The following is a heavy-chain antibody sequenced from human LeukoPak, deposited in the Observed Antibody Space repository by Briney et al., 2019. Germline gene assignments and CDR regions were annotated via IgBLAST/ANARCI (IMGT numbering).Heavy chain of an antibody. CDR3: ARAMSTFGGVRNYFDS. J-gene: IGHJ4*02. D-gene: IGHD3-16*01. V-gene: IGHV3-48*04. CDR2: VSISSGTI. Sequence: GGSLGLSCAASGFTFSGHNMNWVRQAPGKGLEWISFVSISSGTIYYVDSVNGRFRISRDNAKSSLDLEMNSLRAEDTAVYYCARAMSTFGGVRNYFDSWGQGTLVTVSS. CDR1: GFTFSGHN.